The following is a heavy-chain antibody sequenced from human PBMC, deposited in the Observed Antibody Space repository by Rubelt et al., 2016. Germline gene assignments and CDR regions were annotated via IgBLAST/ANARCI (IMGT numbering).Heavy chain of an antibody. CDR2: ISSSGSTI. CDR3: AKDPAYTYSSSAAPFDY. V-gene: IGHV3-11*01. D-gene: IGHD6-6*01. J-gene: IGHJ4*02. Sequence: VSYISSSGSTIYYADSVKGRFTISRDNAKNSLYLQMNSLRAEDTAVYHCAKDPAYTYSSSAAPFDYWGQGTLVTVSS.